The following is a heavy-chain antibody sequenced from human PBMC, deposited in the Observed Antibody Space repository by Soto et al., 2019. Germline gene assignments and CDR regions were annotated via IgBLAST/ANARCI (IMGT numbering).Heavy chain of an antibody. D-gene: IGHD3-9*01. CDR2: TIPIFGTA. V-gene: IGHV1-69*01. J-gene: IGHJ4*02. CDR1: GGTFSSYA. Sequence: QVQLVQSGAEVKKPGSSVKVSCKASGGTFSSYAISWVRQAPGQGLEWMGGTIPIFGTANYAQKFQGRVTITADESTSTAYMELSSLRSEDTAVYYCARPGTDFDWLLPFDYWGQGTLVTVSS. CDR3: ARPGTDFDWLLPFDY.